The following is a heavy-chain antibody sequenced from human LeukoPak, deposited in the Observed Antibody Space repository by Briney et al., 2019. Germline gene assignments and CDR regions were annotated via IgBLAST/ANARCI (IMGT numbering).Heavy chain of an antibody. CDR3: AVGPNNYYFDD. CDR1: GGSTSSYY. D-gene: IGHD1-1*01. V-gene: IGHV4-59*01. CDR2: VHNSGTT. J-gene: IGHJ4*02. Sequence: SETLSLTCTVSGGSTSSYYWSWIRQPPGKGLEWIGNVHNSGTTNYNPSLKSRVTILLDRAKNQFSLKLTSMTAADTAVYFCAVGPNNYYFDDWGQGTLVTVSS.